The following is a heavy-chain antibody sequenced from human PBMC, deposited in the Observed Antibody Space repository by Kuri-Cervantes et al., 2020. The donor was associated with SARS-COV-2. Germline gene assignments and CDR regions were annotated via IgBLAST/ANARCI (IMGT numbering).Heavy chain of an antibody. D-gene: IGHD4-11*01. J-gene: IGHJ5*02. CDR2: IYYSGST. V-gene: IGHV4-31*02. Sequence: SCTVSGGSISSGGYYWSWIRQHPGKGLEWIGYIYYSGSTYYNPSLKSRVTISVDTSKNQFSLKLSSVTAADTATYYCARISTTVGYGWFDPWGQGTLVTVSS. CDR1: GGSISSGGYY. CDR3: ARISTTVGYGWFDP.